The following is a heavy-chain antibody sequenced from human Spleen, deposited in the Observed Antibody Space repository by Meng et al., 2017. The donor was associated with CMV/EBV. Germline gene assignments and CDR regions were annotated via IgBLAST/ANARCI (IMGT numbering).Heavy chain of an antibody. Sequence: TFSDYSMGWIRQGPGKGLEWVSYIGSSGTTIFYADSVKGRFTISRDNAKKSLYLQMNSLRAEDTAVYYCARVSYYDFWSGYHEWFDPWGQGTLVTVSS. J-gene: IGHJ5*02. CDR1: TFSDYS. D-gene: IGHD3-3*01. V-gene: IGHV3-11*01. CDR2: IGSSGTTI. CDR3: ARVSYYDFWSGYHEWFDP.